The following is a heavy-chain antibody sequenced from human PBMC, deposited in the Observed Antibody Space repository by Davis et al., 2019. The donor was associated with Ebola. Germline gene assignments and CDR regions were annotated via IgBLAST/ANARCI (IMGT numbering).Heavy chain of an antibody. Sequence: ESLKISCAASGFTFSDYYMSWIRQPPGKGLEWIGSIYYSGRTYYNPSLKSRVTMSVDTSKNQFSLRLTSVTAADTAVFYCARQSVYHYDTWGQGTLVTVSS. D-gene: IGHD3-22*01. CDR1: GFTFSDYY. V-gene: IGHV4-38-2*01. CDR3: ARQSVYHYDT. CDR2: IYYSGRT. J-gene: IGHJ4*02.